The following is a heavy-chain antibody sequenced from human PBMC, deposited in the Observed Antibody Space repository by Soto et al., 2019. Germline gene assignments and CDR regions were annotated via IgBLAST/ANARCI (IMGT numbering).Heavy chain of an antibody. V-gene: IGHV1-8*01. Sequence: QVQLVQSGAEVKKPGASVKVSCKASGYTFTSYDINWVRQATGQGLEWMGWMNPNSGNTGYAQKFQGRVTMTRNTSRSTAYRELSSLRSEDTAVDYCAREKTSYGMDVWGQWTTVTVSS. J-gene: IGHJ6*02. CDR1: GYTFTSYD. CDR3: AREKTSYGMDV. CDR2: MNPNSGNT.